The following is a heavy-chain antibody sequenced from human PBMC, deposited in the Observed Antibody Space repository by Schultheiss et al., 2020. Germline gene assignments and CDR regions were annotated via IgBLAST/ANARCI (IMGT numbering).Heavy chain of an antibody. CDR1: GFTFSSYD. D-gene: IGHD1-26*01. J-gene: IGHJ4*02. CDR3: ARGGGSYYRLDY. Sequence: GGSLRLSCAASGFTFSSYDMHWVRQATGKGLEWVSAIGTAGDTYYPGSVKGRFTISRDNAKNSLYLQMNSLRDEDTAVYYCARGGGSYYRLDYWGQGTLVTVSS. V-gene: IGHV3-13*01. CDR2: IGTAGDT.